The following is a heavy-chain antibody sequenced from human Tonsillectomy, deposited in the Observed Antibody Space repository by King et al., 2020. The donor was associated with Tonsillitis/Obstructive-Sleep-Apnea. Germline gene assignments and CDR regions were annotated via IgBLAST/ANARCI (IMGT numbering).Heavy chain of an antibody. J-gene: IGHJ3*02. CDR1: GYTFTSYY. Sequence: VQLVESGAEVKKPGASVKVSCTASGYTFTSYYMHWVRQAPGQGLEWMGIINPSGGSTSYAQKFQGRVTMTRDTSTSTVYMELSSLRSEDTAVYYCARGGGGCSSTSCYVRSAFDIWGQGTMVTVSS. CDR3: ARGGGGCSSTSCYVRSAFDI. V-gene: IGHV1-46*01. D-gene: IGHD2-2*01. CDR2: INPSGGST.